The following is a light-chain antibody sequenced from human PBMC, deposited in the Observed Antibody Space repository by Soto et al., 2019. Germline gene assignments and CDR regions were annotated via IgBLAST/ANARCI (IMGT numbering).Light chain of an antibody. CDR1: SSDVGGYNF. J-gene: IGLJ1*01. V-gene: IGLV2-14*01. CDR3: SSYTSSSTLYV. Sequence: QSVLTQPASVSGSPGQSITISCTGTSSDVGGYNFVSWYQHHPGKAPKLMIYEVSNRPSGVSNRFSGSKSGNTASLTISGLQAEDEADYYRSSYTSSSTLYVFGTGTKVTVL. CDR2: EVS.